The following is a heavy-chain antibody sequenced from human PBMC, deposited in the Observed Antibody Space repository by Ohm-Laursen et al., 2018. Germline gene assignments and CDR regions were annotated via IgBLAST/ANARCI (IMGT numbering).Heavy chain of an antibody. CDR3: ARGSDIVVTKGYYGTDV. CDR1: GFTFSNFG. D-gene: IGHD2-21*01. J-gene: IGHJ6*02. Sequence: SLRLSCAASGFTFSNFGMHWVRQAPGKGLEWVAVIWFDGSSTYYADSVKGRFTVSRDNSKNTLYLQMNSLRVEDKAVYYCARGSDIVVTKGYYGTDVWGQGTTVTVSS. CDR2: IWFDGSST. V-gene: IGHV3-33*01.